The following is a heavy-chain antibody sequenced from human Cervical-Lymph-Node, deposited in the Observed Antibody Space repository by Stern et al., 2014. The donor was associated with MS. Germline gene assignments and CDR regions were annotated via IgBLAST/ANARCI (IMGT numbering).Heavy chain of an antibody. V-gene: IGHV5-51*01. CDR3: ALYNWNYDDAYQYYAIDV. Sequence: EVQLVESGAEVKKPGDSLKISCKGSGYSFSKYWIGWVRQMPGKGLEWMGVIYPDDSETRYSPSFQGQVTISADMAINPAYLQWISLKASDTAMYYCALYNWNYDDAYQYYAIDVWGQGTTVTVSS. CDR1: GYSFSKYW. D-gene: IGHD1-7*01. J-gene: IGHJ6*02. CDR2: IYPDDSET.